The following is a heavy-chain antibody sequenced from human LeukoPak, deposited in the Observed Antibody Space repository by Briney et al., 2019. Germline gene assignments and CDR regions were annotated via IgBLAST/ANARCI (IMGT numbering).Heavy chain of an antibody. CDR3: AKASYYLGYYFGMDV. D-gene: IGHD3-10*01. Sequence: QPGGSLRLSCVVSGFTFKTHDMTWVRQAPGKGLEWVSTISGSGDTTYYADSVKGRFTIPRDNSKNTLFLQMNSLRAQDTAIYYCAKASYYLGYYFGMDVWGQGTTVTVSS. J-gene: IGHJ6*02. CDR1: GFTFKTHD. CDR2: ISGSGDTT. V-gene: IGHV3-23*01.